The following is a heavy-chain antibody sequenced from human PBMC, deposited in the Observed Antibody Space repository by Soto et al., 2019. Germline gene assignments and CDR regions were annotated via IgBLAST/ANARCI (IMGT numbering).Heavy chain of an antibody. D-gene: IGHD2-15*01. CDR1: GGTFSSYT. CDR3: AREPGGSSFFHFDY. V-gene: IGHV1-69*08. CDR2: IIPILGIA. J-gene: IGHJ4*02. Sequence: QVQLVQSGAEVKKPGSSVKVSCKASGGTFSSYTISWVRQAPGQGLEWMGRIIPILGIANYAQKFQGRVTIHADNSTSTAYMALSSLRSEDTAVYYCAREPGGSSFFHFDYWGQGTLVTVSS.